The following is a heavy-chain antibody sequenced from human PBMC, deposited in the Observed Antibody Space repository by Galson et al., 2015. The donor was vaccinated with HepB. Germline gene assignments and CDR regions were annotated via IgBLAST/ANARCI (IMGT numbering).Heavy chain of an antibody. D-gene: IGHD6-6*01. Sequence: SVKVSCKASGYTFTSYGISWVRQAPGQGLEWMGWISAYNGNTNYAQKLQGRVTMTTDTSTSTAYMELRSLRSDDTAVYYCARDSSSSGDYYYYYGMDVWGQGTTVTVSS. V-gene: IGHV1-18*01. CDR1: GYTFTSYG. CDR2: ISAYNGNT. J-gene: IGHJ6*02. CDR3: ARDSSSSGDYYYYYGMDV.